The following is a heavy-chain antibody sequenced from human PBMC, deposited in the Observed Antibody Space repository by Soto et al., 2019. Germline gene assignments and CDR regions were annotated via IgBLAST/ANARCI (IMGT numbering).Heavy chain of an antibody. Sequence: SETLSLTCTVSVGSINTFYWSWVRQPAGKGLEWIGRIFSSGSTSFNPSLESRVAMSVDTSKNHFSLNLSSVTAADMAVYYCAREGSYSAYNFAHGIQLWSLDFWGQGALVTVSS. V-gene: IGHV4-4*07. D-gene: IGHD5-12*01. CDR2: IFSSGST. CDR1: VGSINTFY. CDR3: AREGSYSAYNFAHGIQLWSLDF. J-gene: IGHJ4*02.